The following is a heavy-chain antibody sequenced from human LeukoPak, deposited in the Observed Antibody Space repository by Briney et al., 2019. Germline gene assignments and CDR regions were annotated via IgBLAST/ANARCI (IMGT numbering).Heavy chain of an antibody. CDR3: AREDPQTTVPEGMDV. V-gene: IGHV4-59*01. CDR2: IYYSGTT. D-gene: IGHD4-17*01. J-gene: IGHJ6*02. Sequence: SETLSLTCTVSGGSISNYYWSWIRQSPGKGLEWIGYIYYSGTTNSNPSLKSRVTIPVDTSKNQFSLQLRSVTAADTAVYYCAREDPQTTVPEGMDVWGQGTTVIVSS. CDR1: GGSISNYY.